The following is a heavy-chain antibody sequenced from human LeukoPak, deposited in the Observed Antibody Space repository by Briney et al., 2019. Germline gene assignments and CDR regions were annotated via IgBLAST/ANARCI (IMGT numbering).Heavy chain of an antibody. V-gene: IGHV1-69*13. J-gene: IGHJ3*02. CDR2: IIPIFGTA. D-gene: IGHD3-16*01. CDR1: GGTFSSYA. Sequence: ASVKVSCKASGGTFSSYAISWVRQAPGQGLEWMGGIIPIFGTANYAQEFQGRVTITADESTSTAYMELSSLRSEDTAVYYCARLSREARHWGDALDIWGQGTMVTVSS. CDR3: ARLSREARHWGDALDI.